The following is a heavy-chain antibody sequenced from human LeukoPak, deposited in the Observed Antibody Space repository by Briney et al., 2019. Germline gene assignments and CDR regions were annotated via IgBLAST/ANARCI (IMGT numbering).Heavy chain of an antibody. CDR1: GYTFTGYY. CDR3: AREAIPLLEWLLYGWFDP. Sequence: ASVKVSCKTSGYTFTGYYMHWVRQAPGQGLEWMGWINTNTGNPTYAQGFTGRFVFSLDTSVGTAYLQISSLKAEDTAVYYCAREAIPLLEWLLYGWFDPWGQGTLVTVSS. D-gene: IGHD3-3*01. V-gene: IGHV7-4-1*02. CDR2: INTNTGNP. J-gene: IGHJ5*02.